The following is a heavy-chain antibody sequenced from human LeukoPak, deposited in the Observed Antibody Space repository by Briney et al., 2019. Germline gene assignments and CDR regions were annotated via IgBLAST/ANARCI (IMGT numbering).Heavy chain of an antibody. CDR3: AKGDSSGWFPVNFDS. CDR1: GFTFSSYA. Sequence: PGGSLRLSCAASGFTFSSYAMHWVRQAPGKGLEWVAVISYDENNKYYADSLKGRFTISRDNSKNTLYLQINSLRDEDTAVYYCAKGDSSGWFPVNFDSWGQGTLVTVSS. J-gene: IGHJ4*02. V-gene: IGHV3-30*18. CDR2: ISYDENNK. D-gene: IGHD6-19*01.